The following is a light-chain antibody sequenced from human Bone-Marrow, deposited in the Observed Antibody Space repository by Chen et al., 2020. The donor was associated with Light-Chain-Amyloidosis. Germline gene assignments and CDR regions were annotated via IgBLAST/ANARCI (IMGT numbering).Light chain of an antibody. CDR3: QQYYNTLT. J-gene: IGKJ3*01. CDR2: WAS. V-gene: IGKV4-1*01. CDR1: QSVLYSSNNKNY. Sequence: DIVMTQSPYSLAVSLGERATINCKSSQSVLYSSNNKNYLAWYQQKPGQPPKLLIHWASTRESGVPDRFSGSGSGTDFTLTISSLQAEDVAVYYCQQYYNTLTFGPGTKVNIK.